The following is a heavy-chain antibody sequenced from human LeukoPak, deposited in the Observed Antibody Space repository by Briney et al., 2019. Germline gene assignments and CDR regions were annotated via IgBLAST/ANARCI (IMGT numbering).Heavy chain of an antibody. CDR1: GGTFSSYA. D-gene: IGHD3-10*01. CDR3: ARDRPHYGSGSYDFDY. J-gene: IGHJ4*02. V-gene: IGHV1-69*04. Sequence: ASVKVSCKASGGTFSSYAISWVRQAPGQGLEWMGRIIPILGIANYAQKFQGRVTITADKSTSTAYMELSSLRSDDTAVYYCARDRPHYGSGSYDFDYWGQGTLVTVSS. CDR2: IIPILGIA.